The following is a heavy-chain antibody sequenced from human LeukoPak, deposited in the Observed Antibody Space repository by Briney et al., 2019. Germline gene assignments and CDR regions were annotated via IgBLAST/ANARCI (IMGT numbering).Heavy chain of an antibody. D-gene: IGHD5-12*01. Sequence: SETLSLTCTVSGGSISSYYWSWIRQPPGKGLEWIGYIYYSGSTNYNPSLKSRVTISVDTSKNQFSLKLSSETAADTAVYYCARDNGREATTFDYWGQGTLVTVSS. CDR1: GGSISSYY. J-gene: IGHJ4*02. CDR2: IYYSGST. CDR3: ARDNGREATTFDY. V-gene: IGHV4-59*01.